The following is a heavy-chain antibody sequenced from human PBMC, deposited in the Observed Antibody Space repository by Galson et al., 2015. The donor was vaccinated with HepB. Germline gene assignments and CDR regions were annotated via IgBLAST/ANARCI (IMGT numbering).Heavy chain of an antibody. D-gene: IGHD3-22*01. CDR2: ISYDGSNK. J-gene: IGHJ6*02. CDR1: GFTFSSYA. V-gene: IGHV3-30-3*01. CDR3: ARDWYSYYYDSSGYDKGYYYYGMDV. Sequence: SLRLSCAASGFTFSSYAMHWVRQAPGKGLEWVAVISYDGSNKYYADSVKGRFTISRDNSKNTLYLQMNSLRAEDTAVYYCARDWYSYYYDSSGYDKGYYYYGMDVWGQGTTVTVSS.